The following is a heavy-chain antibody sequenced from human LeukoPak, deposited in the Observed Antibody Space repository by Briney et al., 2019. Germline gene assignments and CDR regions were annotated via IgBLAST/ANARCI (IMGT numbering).Heavy chain of an antibody. J-gene: IGHJ3*02. CDR2: IKEDGTAK. V-gene: IGHV3-7*01. CDR3: TRDSGYNAFDI. CDR1: GFTFSSSW. Sequence: PGGSLRLSCAASGFTFSSSWMAWVRQAPGKGLEWVGNIKEDGTAKNYVVSVRGRFTISRDNAKNSLYLQMNSLRGEDTAVYYCTRDSGYNAFDIRGQGTMVTVPS. D-gene: IGHD5-12*01.